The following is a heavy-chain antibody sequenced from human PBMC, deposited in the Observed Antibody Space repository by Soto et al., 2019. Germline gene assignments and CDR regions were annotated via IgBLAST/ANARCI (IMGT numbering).Heavy chain of an antibody. D-gene: IGHD2-2*01. CDR2: ISDDGARI. V-gene: IGHV3-74*01. CDR1: GFVFEVYW. CDR3: TRGPRPSSIGTGAV. J-gene: IGHJ4*02. Sequence: GGSLRLSCVASGFVFEVYWMHWVRQVPGKGLEWVSRISDDGARIDYADSVRGRFTISRDNAKNALHLQMNALRGEDTAVYFCTRGPRPSSIGTGAVWGRGVLVTVSS.